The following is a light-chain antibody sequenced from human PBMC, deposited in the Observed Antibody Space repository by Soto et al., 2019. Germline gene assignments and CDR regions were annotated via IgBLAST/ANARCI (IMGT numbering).Light chain of an antibody. J-gene: IGKJ3*01. CDR2: GAS. CDR3: LQGHNSLT. Sequence: NLLALSSRALSLSPGQGASLSCRASRGVSTNFSAWYQQNPDEAPTLLIDGASIRAASIAGRFSGSGSGTDFTLTIRSLQPEYFATYRCLQGHNSLTFGPGTKVDIK. CDR1: RGVSTNF. V-gene: IGKV3-20*01.